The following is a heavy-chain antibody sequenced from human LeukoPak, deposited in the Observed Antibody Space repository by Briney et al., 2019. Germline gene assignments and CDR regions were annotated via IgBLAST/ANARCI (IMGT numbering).Heavy chain of an antibody. Sequence: ASVKVSCKASGYTFTSYYMHWVRQAPGQGLEWMGIINPSGGSTSYAQKFQGRVTMTRDTSTSTVYMELSSLRSEDTAVYYCASFVVVPAASVCWGQGTLVTVSS. CDR2: INPSGGST. V-gene: IGHV1-46*03. J-gene: IGHJ4*02. CDR1: GYTFTSYY. CDR3: ASFVVVPAASVC. D-gene: IGHD2-2*01.